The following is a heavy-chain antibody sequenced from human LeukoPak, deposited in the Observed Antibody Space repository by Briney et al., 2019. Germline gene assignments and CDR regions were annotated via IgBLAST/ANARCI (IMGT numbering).Heavy chain of an antibody. Sequence: PGGSLRLSCAASGFTFDDYGMSWVRQAPGKGLEWVSGINWNGGSTGYADSVKGRFTISRDNAKNSLYLQMNSLRAEDTALYYCARGVYDSSGYYFRWYYFDYWGQGTPVTVSS. CDR1: GFTFDDYG. CDR2: INWNGGST. D-gene: IGHD3-22*01. CDR3: ARGVYDSSGYYFRWYYFDY. V-gene: IGHV3-20*04. J-gene: IGHJ4*02.